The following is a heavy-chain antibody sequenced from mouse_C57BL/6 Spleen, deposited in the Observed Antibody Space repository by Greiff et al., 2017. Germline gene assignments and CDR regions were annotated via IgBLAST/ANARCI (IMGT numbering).Heavy chain of an antibody. Sequence: VQLQQSGAELAKPGASVKLSCKASGYTFTSYWMHWVKQRPGQGLEWIGYINPSTGYTKYNQKFKDKATLTADKSSSTAYMQLSSLTYEDSAVYYWARMEITTVVGMDYWGQGTSVTVSS. CDR3: ARMEITTVVGMDY. CDR2: INPSTGYT. J-gene: IGHJ4*01. CDR1: GYTFTSYW. D-gene: IGHD1-1*01. V-gene: IGHV1-7*01.